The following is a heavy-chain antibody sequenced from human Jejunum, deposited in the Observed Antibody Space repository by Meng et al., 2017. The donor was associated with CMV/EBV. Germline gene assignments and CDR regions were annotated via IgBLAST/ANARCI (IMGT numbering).Heavy chain of an antibody. D-gene: IGHD2-2*01. V-gene: IGHV3-7*01. CDR3: ARDCSTNCPFQPRGDY. CDR2: IKSDGSQK. CDR1: FSGYW. Sequence: FSGYWMSWVRQAPGKGLEWVATIKSDGSQKHYVDSVKGRFTISRDNAKNSLHLQMDSLRAEDTAVYHCARDCSTNCPFQPRGDYWGQGTLVTVSS. J-gene: IGHJ4*02.